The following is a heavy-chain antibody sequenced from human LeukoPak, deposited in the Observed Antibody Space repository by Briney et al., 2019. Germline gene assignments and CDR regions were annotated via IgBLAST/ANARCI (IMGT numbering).Heavy chain of an antibody. J-gene: IGHJ4*02. V-gene: IGHV3-21*01. CDR1: RFTFSTYT. CDR2: ISSSSSYI. Sequence: GGSLRLSCAASRFTFSTYTMNWVRQAPGKGLEWVSSISSSSSYIYYADSVKGRFTISRDNAKNSLYLQMNTLRAEDTAVYYCERDRTTVTTFDYWGQGTLVTVSS. CDR3: ERDRTTVTTFDY. D-gene: IGHD4-17*01.